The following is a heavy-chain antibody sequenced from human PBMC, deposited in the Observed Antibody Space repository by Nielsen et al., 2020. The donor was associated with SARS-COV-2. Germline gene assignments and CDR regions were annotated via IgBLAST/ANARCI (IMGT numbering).Heavy chain of an antibody. Sequence: GESLNISCEASGFTFSNYAMSWVRQAPGKGLEWVSSISGSGGSTDYADSVKGRYTISRDNAKNSLYLEVSSLRVEDTAVYYCAREGIDWYYFDYWGQGALVTVSS. CDR2: ISGSGGST. CDR1: GFTFSNYA. V-gene: IGHV3-23*01. CDR3: AREGIDWYYFDY. D-gene: IGHD3-9*01. J-gene: IGHJ4*02.